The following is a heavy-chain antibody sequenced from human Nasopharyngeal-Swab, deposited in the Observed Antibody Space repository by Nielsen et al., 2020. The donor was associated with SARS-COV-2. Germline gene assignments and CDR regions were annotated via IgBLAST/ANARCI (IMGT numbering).Heavy chain of an antibody. V-gene: IGHV3-21*01. CDR1: GFTFTSHT. CDR3: AGDGSANYFRFDY. D-gene: IGHD1-26*01. Sequence: GGSLRLSCEASGFTFTSHTMNWVRQAPSGGLEWVSSITYTGNYIYYADSVKGRFTISKDNAKNSNYLQMNNLPADDTAVYYCAGDGSANYFRFDYWGQGALVIVSS. J-gene: IGHJ4*02. CDR2: ITYTGNYI.